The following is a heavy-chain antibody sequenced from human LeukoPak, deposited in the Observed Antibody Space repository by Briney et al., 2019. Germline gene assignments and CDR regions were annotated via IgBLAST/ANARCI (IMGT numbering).Heavy chain of an antibody. D-gene: IGHD1-26*01. CDR3: ARTLDSGSYDTFDY. CDR2: ISAYNGNT. J-gene: IGHJ4*02. CDR1: GYTFTSYG. Sequence: ASVKVSCKASGYTFTSYGISWVRQAPGQGLEWMGWISAYNGNTNYAQKLQGRVTMATDTSTNTAYMELRSLRSDDTAVYYCARTLDSGSYDTFDYWGQGTLVSVSS. V-gene: IGHV1-18*01.